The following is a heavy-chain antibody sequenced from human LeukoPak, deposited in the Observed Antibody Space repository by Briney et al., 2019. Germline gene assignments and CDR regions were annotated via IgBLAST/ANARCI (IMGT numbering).Heavy chain of an antibody. CDR3: ARHLYDSYLGWFDP. J-gene: IGHJ5*02. CDR2: IYYSGST. D-gene: IGHD3-22*01. Sequence: SETLSLTCSVSGGSISTYYWSWIRQPPGKGLEWIGSIYYSGSTYYSPSLKSRVTISVDTSKNQFSLKLSSVTAADTAVYYCARHLYDSYLGWFDPWGQGTLVTVSS. CDR1: GGSISTYY. V-gene: IGHV4-59*05.